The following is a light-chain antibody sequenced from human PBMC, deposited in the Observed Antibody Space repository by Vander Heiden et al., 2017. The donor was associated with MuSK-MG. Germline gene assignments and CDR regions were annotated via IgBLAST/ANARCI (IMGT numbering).Light chain of an antibody. Sequence: VMTQSPATLSVSPGERATLSCRASQSVGTNLAWYQQKPGQAPRLLIFDSSTRATGVPARFSGSGYGTEFTLTISSLQSEDLATYHCQQNNSWPPFTFGQGTKFEIK. V-gene: IGKV3-15*01. CDR2: DSS. J-gene: IGKJ2*01. CDR3: QQNNSWPPFT. CDR1: QSVGTN.